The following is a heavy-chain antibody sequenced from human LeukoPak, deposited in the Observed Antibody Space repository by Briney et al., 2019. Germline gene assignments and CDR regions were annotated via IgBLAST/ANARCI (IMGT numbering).Heavy chain of an antibody. CDR3: ARGRDFWSGYYKPFDY. Sequence: GASVKVSCKASGYTFTGYYMHWVRQAPGQGLEWMGWINPNSGNTNYAQKLQGRVTMTRDMSTSTVYMELSSLRSEDTAVYYCARGRDFWSGYYKPFDYWGQGTLVTVSS. V-gene: IGHV1-2*02. D-gene: IGHD3-3*01. CDR2: INPNSGNT. J-gene: IGHJ4*02. CDR1: GYTFTGYY.